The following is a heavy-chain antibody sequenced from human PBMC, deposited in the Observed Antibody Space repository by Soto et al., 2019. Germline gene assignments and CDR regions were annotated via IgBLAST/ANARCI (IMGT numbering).Heavy chain of an antibody. D-gene: IGHD5-12*01. CDR1: GFTFRSYW. V-gene: IGHV3-74*01. Sequence: EVQLVESGGGLVQPRGSLRLSCAASGFTFRSYWMHWVRQAPGKGLVWVSRIDSDGRSTSYADSVKGRFTISRENAKNTLYLQMNSLRVEDTAVYYCARVGPGSGWLPLSCFDYWGQGTLVTVSS. CDR2: IDSDGRST. J-gene: IGHJ4*02. CDR3: ARVGPGSGWLPLSCFDY.